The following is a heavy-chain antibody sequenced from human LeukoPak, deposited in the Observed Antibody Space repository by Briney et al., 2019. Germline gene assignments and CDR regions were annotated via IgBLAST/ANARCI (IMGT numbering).Heavy chain of an antibody. CDR2: IYTSGST. J-gene: IGHJ6*03. CDR3: ARGRFGYCSSTSCRSHYYYYYYMDV. D-gene: IGHD2-2*03. V-gene: IGHV4-4*07. CDR1: GGSISSYY. Sequence: SETLSLTCTVSGGSISSYYWSWIRQPAGKGLEWIGRIYTSGSTNYNPSLKSRVTMSVDTSKNQFSLKLSSVTAADTAVYYCARGRFGYCSSTSCRSHYYYYYYMDVWGKGTTVTVSS.